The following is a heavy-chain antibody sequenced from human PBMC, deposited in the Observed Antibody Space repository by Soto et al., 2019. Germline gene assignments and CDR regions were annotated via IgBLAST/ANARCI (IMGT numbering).Heavy chain of an antibody. CDR2: INPNGGST. V-gene: IGHV1-46*01. D-gene: IGHD2-21*01. CDR1: GYTFIHYY. CDR3: ARSLLQGDF. Sequence: HVQLVQSGAEVKKPGASVKISCKAAGYTFIHYYIHWVRQAPGQGLEWMAIINPNGGSTNYAQKFQGSGTVTSDTSTTTVSMELNTLESDDTAVYFCARSLLQGDFWGHGTLVTVSS. J-gene: IGHJ4*01.